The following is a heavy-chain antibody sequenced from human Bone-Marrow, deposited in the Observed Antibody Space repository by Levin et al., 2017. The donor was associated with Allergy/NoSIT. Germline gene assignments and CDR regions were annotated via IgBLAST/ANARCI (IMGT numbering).Heavy chain of an antibody. D-gene: IGHD2-2*01. J-gene: IGHJ4*02. Sequence: GGCLRLSCAASGFTFSSYDMHWVRQATGRGLEWVSAIGTAADSYYSGSVKGRFTVSRDNAKNSFYLQMNSLRAGDTAVYYCARVALPRYCTSTSCSDSGYYFDYWGQGTLVTVSS. CDR2: IGTAADS. CDR3: ARVALPRYCTSTSCSDSGYYFDY. CDR1: GFTFSSYD. V-gene: IGHV3-13*04.